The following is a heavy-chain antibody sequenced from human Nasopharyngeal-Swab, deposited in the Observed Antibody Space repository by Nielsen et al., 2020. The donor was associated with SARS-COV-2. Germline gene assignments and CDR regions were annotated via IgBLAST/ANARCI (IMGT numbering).Heavy chain of an antibody. CDR1: GGSISSGSYY. D-gene: IGHD6-13*01. Sequence: SETLSLTCTVSGGSISSGSYYWGWIRQPPGKGLEWIGSIYYSGSTYYNPSLKSRVTISVDTSKNQFSLKLSSVTAADTAVYYCARWGYSSTADYWGQGTLVTVSS. CDR3: ARWGYSSTADY. V-gene: IGHV4-39*01. CDR2: IYYSGST. J-gene: IGHJ4*02.